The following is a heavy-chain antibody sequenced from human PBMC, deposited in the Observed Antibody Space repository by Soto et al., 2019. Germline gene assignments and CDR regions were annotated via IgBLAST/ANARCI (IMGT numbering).Heavy chain of an antibody. J-gene: IGHJ6*02. CDR3: ARDPVAAAGTYYYGMDV. CDR2: ISSSSSTI. D-gene: IGHD6-13*01. CDR1: GFTFSSYS. V-gene: IGHV3-48*02. Sequence: GGSLRLSCAASGFTFSSYSMNWVLQAPWKGLEWVSYISSSSSTIYYADSVKGRFTISRDNAKNSLYLQMNSLRDEDTAVYYCARDPVAAAGTYYYGMDVWGQGTTVTVSS.